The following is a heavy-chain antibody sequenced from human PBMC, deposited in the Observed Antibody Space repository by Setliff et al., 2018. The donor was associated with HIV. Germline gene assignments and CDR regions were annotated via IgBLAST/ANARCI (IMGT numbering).Heavy chain of an antibody. CDR1: GGSFSDYY. V-gene: IGHV4-34*01. CDR2: INHSGLT. J-gene: IGHJ5*02. CDR3: ARERLTFGEFANWFDP. D-gene: IGHD3-10*01. Sequence: PSETLSLTCAVYGGSFSDYYWSWIRQPPGKGLEWIGEINHSGLTSYNPSLKSRVTISVDTSKNQFSLKLRSVTAADTAVYYCARERLTFGEFANWFDPWGQGTLVTVSS.